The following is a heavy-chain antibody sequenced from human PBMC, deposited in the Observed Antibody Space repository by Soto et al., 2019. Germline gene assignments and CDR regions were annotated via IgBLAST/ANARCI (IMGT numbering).Heavy chain of an antibody. CDR3: TGPTPFFHY. V-gene: IGHV3-23*01. Sequence: GGSLRLSCAASGISFVYYVLSWVRQAPGKGLEWVSGITGSSDTTSYADSVKGRFTISRDNSKNTLFLQMNSLTGDDTAVYYCTGPTPFFHYWGRGTLVTVSS. J-gene: IGHJ4*02. CDR1: GISFVYYV. CDR2: ITGSSDTT. D-gene: IGHD1-7*01.